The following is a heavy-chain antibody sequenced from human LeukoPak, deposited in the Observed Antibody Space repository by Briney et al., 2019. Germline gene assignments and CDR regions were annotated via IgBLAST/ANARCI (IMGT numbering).Heavy chain of an antibody. CDR2: IYYSGST. D-gene: IGHD3-3*01. Sequence: PSETLSLTCTVSGGSISSYYRSWIRQPPGKGLEWIGYIYYSGSTNYNPSLKSRVTISVDTSKNQFSLKLSSVTAADTAVYYCARAGGLYDFWSCYYYVYWGQGTLVTVSS. V-gene: IGHV4-59*01. CDR1: GGSISSYY. J-gene: IGHJ4*02. CDR3: ARAGGLYDFWSCYYYVY.